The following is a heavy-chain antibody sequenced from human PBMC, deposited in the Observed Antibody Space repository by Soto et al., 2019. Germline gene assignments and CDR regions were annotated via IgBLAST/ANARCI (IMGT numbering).Heavy chain of an antibody. CDR2: IYYSGST. CDR3: ARTRSYYYDSSVFDY. CDR1: GGSISSGDYY. Sequence: QVQLQESGPGLVKPSQTLSLTCTVSGGSISSGDYYWSWICQPPGKGLEWIGYIYYSGSTYYNPSLKSRVTISVDTSKNQFSLKLSSVTAADTAVYYCARTRSYYYDSSVFDYWGQGTLVTVSS. V-gene: IGHV4-30-4*01. D-gene: IGHD3-22*01. J-gene: IGHJ4*02.